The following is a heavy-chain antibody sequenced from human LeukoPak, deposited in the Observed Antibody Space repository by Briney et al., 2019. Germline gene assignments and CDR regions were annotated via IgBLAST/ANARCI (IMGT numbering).Heavy chain of an antibody. J-gene: IGHJ4*02. CDR1: GFTSGDYA. Sequence: GRSLRLSCTASGFTSGDYAMSWVRQAPGKGLEWVGFIRSKAYGGTTEYAASVKGRFTISRDDSKSIAYLQMNSLKTEDTAVYYCTTPPDADSSWYAKGFDYWGQGTLVTVSS. CDR2: IRSKAYGGTT. CDR3: TTPPDADSSWYAKGFDY. D-gene: IGHD6-13*01. V-gene: IGHV3-49*04.